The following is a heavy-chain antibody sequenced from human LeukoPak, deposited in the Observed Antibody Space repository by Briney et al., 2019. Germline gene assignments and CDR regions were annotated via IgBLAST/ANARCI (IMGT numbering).Heavy chain of an antibody. J-gene: IGHJ4*02. Sequence: PVASVKVSCKVSGYTLTELSMHWVRQAPGRGLEWMGGFDPEDGETIYAQKFQGRVTMTEDTSTDTAYMELSSLRSEDTAVYYCATGFSRITIFGVVSNWGQGTLVTVSS. CDR3: ATGFSRITIFGVVSN. V-gene: IGHV1-24*01. CDR1: GYTLTELS. D-gene: IGHD3-3*01. CDR2: FDPEDGET.